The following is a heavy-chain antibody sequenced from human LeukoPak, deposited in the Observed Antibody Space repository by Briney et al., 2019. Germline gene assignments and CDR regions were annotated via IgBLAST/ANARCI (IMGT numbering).Heavy chain of an antibody. CDR2: ISSSSSYI. D-gene: IGHD2-2*01. Sequence: GGSLRLSCAASGFTFSSYSMNWVRQAPGEGLEWVSSISSSSSYIYYADSVKGRFTISRDNAKNSLYLQMNSLRAEDTAVYYCARENAYCSSTSCYAYYYYGMDVWGQGTTVTVSS. V-gene: IGHV3-21*01. CDR1: GFTFSSYS. J-gene: IGHJ6*02. CDR3: ARENAYCSSTSCYAYYYYGMDV.